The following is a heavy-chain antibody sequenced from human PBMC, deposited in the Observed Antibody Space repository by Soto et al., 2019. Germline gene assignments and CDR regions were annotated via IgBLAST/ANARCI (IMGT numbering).Heavy chain of an antibody. J-gene: IGHJ5*02. CDR2: ISAYNGNT. V-gene: IGHV1-18*01. CDR1: GYTFTSYA. Sequence: ASVKVSCKASGYTFTSYAMNWVRQAPGQGLEWMGWISAYNGNTNYAQKLQGRVTMTTDTSTSTAYMELRSLRSDDTAVYYCARVVGALRHWFDPWGQGTLVTVSS. CDR3: ARVVGALRHWFDP. D-gene: IGHD1-26*01.